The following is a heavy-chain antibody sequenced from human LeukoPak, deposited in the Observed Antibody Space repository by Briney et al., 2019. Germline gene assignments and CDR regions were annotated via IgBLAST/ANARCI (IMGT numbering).Heavy chain of an antibody. J-gene: IGHJ4*02. CDR1: GYTFTSYG. D-gene: IGHD1-26*01. V-gene: IGHV1-18*01. CDR3: ARVPRVWYSGSYYSWSLEGWIDGEYYFDY. Sequence: ASVKVSCKASGYTFTSYGISWVRQAPGQGLEWMGWISAYNGNTNYAQKLQGRVTMTTDTSTSTAYMELRSLRSDDTAVYYCARVPRVWYSGSYYSWSLEGWIDGEYYFDYWGQGTLVTVSS. CDR2: ISAYNGNT.